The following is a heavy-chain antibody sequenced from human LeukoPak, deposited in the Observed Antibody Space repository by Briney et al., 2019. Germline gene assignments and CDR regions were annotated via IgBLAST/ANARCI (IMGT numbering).Heavy chain of an antibody. D-gene: IGHD3-22*01. CDR2: INHSGST. CDR1: GGSFSGYY. V-gene: IGHV4-34*01. J-gene: IGHJ4*02. CDR3: ARVKNSTYYYDSSGYISYFDY. Sequence: PSETLSLTCAVYGGSFSGYYWSWLRQPPGKGLEWIGEINHSGSTNYNPSLKSRVTISVDSSKNQFSLKLSSVTAADTAVYYCARVKNSTYYYDSSGYISYFDYWGQGTLVTVSS.